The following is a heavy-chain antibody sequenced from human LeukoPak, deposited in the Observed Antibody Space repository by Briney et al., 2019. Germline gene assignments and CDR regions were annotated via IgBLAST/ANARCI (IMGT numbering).Heavy chain of an antibody. D-gene: IGHD3-3*01. CDR3: ARDLRFLEWLAHYYYMDV. Sequence: ASVKVSCKASGYTFTGYYMHWVRQAPGQGLEWMGWINPNSGGTNYAHKFQGRVTMTRDTSISTAYMELSRLRSDDTAVYYCARDLRFLEWLAHYYYMDVWGKGTTVTVS. CDR1: GYTFTGYY. J-gene: IGHJ6*03. CDR2: INPNSGGT. V-gene: IGHV1-2*02.